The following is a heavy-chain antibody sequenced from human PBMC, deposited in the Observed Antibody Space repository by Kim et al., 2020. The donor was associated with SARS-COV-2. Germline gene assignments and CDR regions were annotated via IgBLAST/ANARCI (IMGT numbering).Heavy chain of an antibody. CDR2: IYYSGST. Sequence: SETLSLTCTVSGGSISSGGYYWSWIRQHPGKGLEWIGYIYYSGSTYYNPSLKSRVTISVDTSKNQFSLKLSSVTAADTAVYYCARDHTTYSSGWFDPWGQGTLVTVSS. J-gene: IGHJ5*02. CDR1: GGSISSGGYY. V-gene: IGHV4-31*03. D-gene: IGHD6-19*01. CDR3: ARDHTTYSSGWFDP.